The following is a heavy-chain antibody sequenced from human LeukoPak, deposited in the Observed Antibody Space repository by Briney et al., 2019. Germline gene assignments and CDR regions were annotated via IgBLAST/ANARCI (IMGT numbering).Heavy chain of an antibody. CDR1: GFTFSSYS. CDR3: ARPYCSSTSCPVY. Sequence: GGSLRLSCAASGFTFSSYSMTWVRQAPGKGLEWVSSISSSNSYIYYADSVKGRFTISRDNAKNSLYLQMNSLRAEDTAVYYCARPYCSSTSCPVYWGQGTLVTVSS. D-gene: IGHD2-2*01. CDR2: ISSSNSYI. V-gene: IGHV3-21*01. J-gene: IGHJ4*02.